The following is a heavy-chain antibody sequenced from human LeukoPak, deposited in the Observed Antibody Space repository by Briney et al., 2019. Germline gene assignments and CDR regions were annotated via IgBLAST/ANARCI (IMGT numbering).Heavy chain of an antibody. J-gene: IGHJ3*02. CDR3: ARAWEGHDAFDI. D-gene: IGHD1-26*01. V-gene: IGHV4-61*10. Sequence: SETLSLTCTVSGGSISSGSYYWSWIRQPAGKGLEWIGYIYYSGSTNYNPSLKSRVTISVDTSKNQFSLKLSSVTAADTAVYYCARAWEGHDAFDIWGQGTMVTVSS. CDR1: GGSISSGSYY. CDR2: IYYSGST.